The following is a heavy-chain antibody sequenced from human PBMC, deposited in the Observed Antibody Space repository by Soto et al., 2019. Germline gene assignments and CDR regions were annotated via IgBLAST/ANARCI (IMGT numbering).Heavy chain of an antibody. CDR2: INPFGGST. D-gene: IGHD6-13*01. CDR3: ARALPGIAASREGDY. Sequence: QVLLVQSGAEVKKPGASVKVSCKASGYTFTSYYMHWVRQAPGQGPEWVGIINPFGGSTSYAQNFQGRITMNSDTSTSTVYMELSSLRSEDTAVYYCARALPGIAASREGDYWGQGTLVTVSS. J-gene: IGHJ4*02. V-gene: IGHV1-46*01. CDR1: GYTFTSYY.